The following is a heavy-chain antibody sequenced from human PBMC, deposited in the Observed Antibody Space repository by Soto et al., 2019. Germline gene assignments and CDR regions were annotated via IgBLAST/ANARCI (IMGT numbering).Heavy chain of an antibody. J-gene: IGHJ3*02. Sequence: PSETLSLTCTVSGGSIGSSNDFWGWIRQPPGKGLEWIGYIYYSGSTYYNPSLKTRVTISVDTSKNQFSLKLSSVTAADTAVYYCATYYDSSGLDAFDIWGQGTMVTVSS. V-gene: IGHV4-39*07. CDR2: IYYSGST. CDR1: GGSIGSSNDF. D-gene: IGHD3-22*01. CDR3: ATYYDSSGLDAFDI.